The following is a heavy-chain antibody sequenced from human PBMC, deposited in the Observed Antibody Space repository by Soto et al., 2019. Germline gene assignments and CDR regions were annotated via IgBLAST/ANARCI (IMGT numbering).Heavy chain of an antibody. CDR1: GFTFSSYG. CDR3: AKVGPIAEPGLDY. D-gene: IGHD6-13*01. CDR2: ISYDGSNK. Sequence: QVQLVESGGGVVQPGRSLRLSCAASGFTFSSYGMHWVRQAPGKGLEWVAVISYDGSNKYYADSVKGRFTISRDNSKNTLYLQMNSLRAEDTAVYYCAKVGPIAEPGLDYWGQGTLVTVSS. J-gene: IGHJ4*02. V-gene: IGHV3-30*18.